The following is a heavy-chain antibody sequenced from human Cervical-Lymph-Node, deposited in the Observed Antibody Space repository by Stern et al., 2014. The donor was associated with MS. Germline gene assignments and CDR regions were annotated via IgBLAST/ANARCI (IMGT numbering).Heavy chain of an antibody. CDR3: VREVYGDLRRLDH. CDR1: GYTFSSYG. V-gene: IGHV1-18*01. Sequence: QLVQSGAEVKKPGASVTVSCKASGYTFSSYGINWVRQAPGQGLEWMGWISTYNGNTHHAQKFQDRLTMTTDTSTETAYMELRSLRFDDTAVYYCVREVYGDLRRLDHWGQGTLVTVSS. J-gene: IGHJ4*02. CDR2: ISTYNGNT. D-gene: IGHD4-17*01.